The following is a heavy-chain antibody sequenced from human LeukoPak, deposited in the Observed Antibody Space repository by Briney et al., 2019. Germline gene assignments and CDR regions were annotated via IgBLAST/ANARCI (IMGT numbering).Heavy chain of an antibody. J-gene: IGHJ4*02. CDR1: GFIFSSYD. CDR3: ARGDYGGDYFDY. Sequence: GGSLRLSCAASGFIFSSYDMHWARQAPGKGLEWVALISSDGTNKYYADAVKGRFTISRDNAKNSLYLQMNSLRAEDTAVYYCARGDYGGDYFDYWGQGTLVTVSS. D-gene: IGHD4-23*01. CDR2: ISSDGTNK. V-gene: IGHV3-30*03.